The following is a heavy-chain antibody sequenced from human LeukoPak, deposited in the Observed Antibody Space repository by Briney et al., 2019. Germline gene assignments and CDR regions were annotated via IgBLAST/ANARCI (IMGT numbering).Heavy chain of an antibody. CDR2: IYYGGTT. V-gene: IGHV4-31*03. CDR1: GGSISDDGYY. Sequence: SQTLSLTCTVSGGSISDDGYYWSWIRQLPGKGLEWIGHIYYGGTTEYNPSLESRITISVATSKTQFSLKLNSVTAADTAVYYCERGGATVTDYWGQGNLVTVSS. D-gene: IGHD4-17*01. CDR3: ERGGATVTDY. J-gene: IGHJ4*02.